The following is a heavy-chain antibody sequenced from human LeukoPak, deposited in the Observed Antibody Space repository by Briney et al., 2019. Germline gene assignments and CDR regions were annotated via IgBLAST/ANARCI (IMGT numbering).Heavy chain of an antibody. J-gene: IGHJ2*01. Sequence: SETLSLTCAVYGGSFSGYYWSWIRQPPGKGLQWIGEINHSGSTNYNPSLKSRVTISLDTSKNQFSLKLSSLRSEDTAVYYCALRLGNLDWYFDLWGRGTLVTVSS. D-gene: IGHD3-16*01. V-gene: IGHV4-34*01. CDR1: GGSFSGYY. CDR3: ALRLGNLDWYFDL. CDR2: INHSGST.